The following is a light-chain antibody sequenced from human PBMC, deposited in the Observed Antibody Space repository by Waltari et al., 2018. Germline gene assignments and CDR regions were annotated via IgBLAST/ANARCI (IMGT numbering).Light chain of an antibody. CDR2: ITT. V-gene: IGLV1-44*01. CDR1: DSNIGSNT. J-gene: IGLJ3*02. CDR3: AAWDDSMNGPV. Sequence: QSVVTQSPSVSGTPGQRVTISCSGGDSNIGSNTVNWYQQFTGAAPRLLIHITTRRPSGVPDRISGSKSGTSASLAISGLQSDDEADYYCAAWDDSMNGPVFGGGTRLTVL.